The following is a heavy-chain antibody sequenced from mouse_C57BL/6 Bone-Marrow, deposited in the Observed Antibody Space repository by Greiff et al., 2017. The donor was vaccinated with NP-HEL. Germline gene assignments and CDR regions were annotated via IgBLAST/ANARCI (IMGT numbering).Heavy chain of an antibody. Sequence: EVQGVESGGGLVQPGESLKLSCESNEYEFPSHDMSWVRKTPEKRLELVAAINSDGGSTYYPDTMARRFIISSDNTRKTLYLQMSSLRSEDTALYECGRVGTYAMDYWGQGTSVTVSS. CDR3: GRVGTYAMDY. CDR1: EYEFPSHD. CDR2: INSDGGST. J-gene: IGHJ4*01. D-gene: IGHD3-3*01. V-gene: IGHV5-2*01.